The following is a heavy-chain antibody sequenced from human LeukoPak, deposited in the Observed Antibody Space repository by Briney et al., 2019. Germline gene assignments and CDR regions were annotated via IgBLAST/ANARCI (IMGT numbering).Heavy chain of an antibody. J-gene: IGHJ6*02. CDR3: ARRGYSYGYSSYYYYGMDV. V-gene: IGHV4-59*08. Sequence: SETLSLTCTVSGGSISSYYWSWIRQPPGKGLEWIGYIYYSGSTNYNPSLKSRVTISVDTSKNQFSLKLSSVTAADTAVYYCARRGYSYGYSSYYYYGMDVWGQGTTVTVSS. D-gene: IGHD5-18*01. CDR1: GGSISSYY. CDR2: IYYSGST.